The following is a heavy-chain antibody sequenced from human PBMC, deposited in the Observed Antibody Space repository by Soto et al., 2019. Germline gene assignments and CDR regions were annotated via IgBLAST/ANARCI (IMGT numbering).Heavy chain of an antibody. CDR3: ARSITAAAVHM. CDR2: ISSGTNYI. V-gene: IGHV3-21*01. D-gene: IGHD1-20*01. J-gene: IGHJ3*02. Sequence: EVQMVESGGGLVKPGGSLRLSCAASGFTFSSYSMNWVRQAPGKGLEWVSSISSGTNYIDYADSLKGRFTLSRDNAKNSLYLQMKRLRAEDTALYYCARSITAAAVHMWGQGKMVTVSS. CDR1: GFTFSSYS.